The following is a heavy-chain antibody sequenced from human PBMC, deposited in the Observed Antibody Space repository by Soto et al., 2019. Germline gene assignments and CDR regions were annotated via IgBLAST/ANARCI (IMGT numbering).Heavy chain of an antibody. CDR3: ARSLIMVGDYHDY. CDR1: GFTFSSYS. V-gene: IGHV3-48*02. CDR2: ISSSSSTI. Sequence: EVQLVESGGGLVQPGGSLRLSCAASGFTFSSYSMNWVRQAPGKGLEWVSYISSSSSTIYYADSVKGRFTISRDNAKNPLYLQMNRLRDGDTAVYYCARSLIMVGDYHDYWGQGTLVTVSS. J-gene: IGHJ4*02. D-gene: IGHD4-17*01.